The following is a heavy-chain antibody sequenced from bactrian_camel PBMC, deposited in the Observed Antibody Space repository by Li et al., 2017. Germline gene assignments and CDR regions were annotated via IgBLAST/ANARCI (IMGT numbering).Heavy chain of an antibody. D-gene: IGHD3*01. CDR3: AAFRPTPPWGCELRIRSPHGNY. V-gene: IGHV3S53*01. J-gene: IGHJ4*01. CDR2: IASSGST. Sequence: HVQLVESGGGSVQAEGSLTLSCAASGRIYSSNCMAWIRQAPGKEREGVAAIASSGSTTHTDSVKGRFTISRDNADNTVVLQMNSLKPEDTAMYYCAAFRPTPPWGCELRIRSPHGNYWGQGTQVTVS. CDR1: GRIYSSNC.